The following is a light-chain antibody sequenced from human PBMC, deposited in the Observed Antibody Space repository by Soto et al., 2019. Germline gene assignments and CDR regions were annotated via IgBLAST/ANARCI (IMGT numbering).Light chain of an antibody. Sequence: DIQMTQSPSTLSASVGDRVTITCRASQSISSWLAWYQQKPGKAPKLLIYKASSLESGVPSRSSGSGSGTEFTLTISSLQRDDFATYYCQQYNSYSQTFGQGTKVDIK. J-gene: IGKJ1*01. CDR2: KAS. CDR3: QQYNSYSQT. CDR1: QSISSW. V-gene: IGKV1-5*03.